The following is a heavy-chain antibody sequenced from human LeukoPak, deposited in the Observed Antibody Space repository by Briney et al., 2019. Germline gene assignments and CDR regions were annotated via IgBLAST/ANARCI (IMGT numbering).Heavy chain of an antibody. CDR3: ARTRSSSSSWYGQFDY. Sequence: ASVKVSCKASGGTFSSYAISWVRQAPGQGLEWMGGIIPIFGTANHAQKFQGRVTITADKSTSTAYMELSSLRPGDTAVYYCARTRSSSSSWYGQFDYWGQGTLVTVSS. D-gene: IGHD6-13*01. J-gene: IGHJ4*02. CDR1: GGTFSSYA. V-gene: IGHV1-69*06. CDR2: IIPIFGTA.